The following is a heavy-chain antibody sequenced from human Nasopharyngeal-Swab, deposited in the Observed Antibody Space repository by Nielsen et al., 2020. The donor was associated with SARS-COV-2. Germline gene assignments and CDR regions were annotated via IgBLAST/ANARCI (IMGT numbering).Heavy chain of an antibody. J-gene: IGHJ4*02. CDR1: GFTFSSYA. Sequence: GASLKISCAASGFTFSSYAMSWVRQAPGKGLEWVSAISGSGRSTYYADSVKGRFTISRDNSKNTLYLQMNSLRAEDTAVYYCAKDVGSGQQLALYYFDYWGQGTLVTVSS. D-gene: IGHD6-13*01. CDR3: AKDVGSGQQLALYYFDY. CDR2: ISGSGRST. V-gene: IGHV3-23*01.